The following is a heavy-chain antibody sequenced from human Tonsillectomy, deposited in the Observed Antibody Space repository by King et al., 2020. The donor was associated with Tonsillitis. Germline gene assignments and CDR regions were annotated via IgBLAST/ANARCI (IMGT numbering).Heavy chain of an antibody. Sequence: VQLVESGGGLVKPGGSLRLSCAASGFTFSDFSMNWVRQAPGQGLEWVSFIIGGSSDIYYAELVKGRFTISRDNAKNSLYLQMNSLRAEDTAVYYCARSGRDAFDFWGQGTMVTVTS. J-gene: IGHJ3*01. CDR1: GFTFSDFS. CDR3: ARSGRDAFDF. V-gene: IGHV3-21*01. CDR2: IIGGSSDI.